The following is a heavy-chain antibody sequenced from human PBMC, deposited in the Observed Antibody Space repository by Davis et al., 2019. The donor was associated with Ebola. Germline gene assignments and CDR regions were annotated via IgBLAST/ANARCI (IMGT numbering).Heavy chain of an antibody. D-gene: IGHD5-18*01. Sequence: GESLKISCAASGFTFSSYWMSWVRQAPGKGLEWVANIKQDGSEKYYVDSVKGRFTISRDNAKNSLYLQMNSLRAEDTAVYYRARRRGYSYGSYYFDYWGQGTLVTVSS. CDR2: IKQDGSEK. CDR3: ARRRGYSYGSYYFDY. V-gene: IGHV3-7*03. J-gene: IGHJ4*02. CDR1: GFTFSSYW.